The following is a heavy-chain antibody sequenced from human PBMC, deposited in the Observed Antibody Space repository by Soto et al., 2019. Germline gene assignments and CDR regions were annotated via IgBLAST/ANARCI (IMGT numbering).Heavy chain of an antibody. CDR2: ISYDGSNK. V-gene: IGHV3-30-3*01. D-gene: IGHD4-17*01. CDR1: GFTFSSYA. Sequence: GGSLRLSCAASGFTFSSYAMHWVRQAPGKGLEWVAVISYDGSNKYYADSVKGRFTISRDNSKNTLYLQMNSLRAEDTAVYYCARGTFTVTTYRYFDYWGQGPLVTAPQ. CDR3: ARGTFTVTTYRYFDY. J-gene: IGHJ4*02.